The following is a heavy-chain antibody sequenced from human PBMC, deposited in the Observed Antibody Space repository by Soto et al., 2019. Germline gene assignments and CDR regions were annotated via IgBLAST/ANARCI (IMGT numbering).Heavy chain of an antibody. D-gene: IGHD6-13*01. V-gene: IGHV3-23*01. Sequence: EVQLFESGGGLVQPGGSLRLSCAASGFTFSSYAMSWVRQAPGKGLEWVSAISGSGGSTYYADSVKGRFTISRDNSKKTLYLQLNSLRAEDTAVYYCERYHLRIEAAETFGYWGQGTLVTV. CDR1: GFTFSSYA. CDR2: ISGSGGST. CDR3: ERYHLRIEAAETFGY. J-gene: IGHJ4*02.